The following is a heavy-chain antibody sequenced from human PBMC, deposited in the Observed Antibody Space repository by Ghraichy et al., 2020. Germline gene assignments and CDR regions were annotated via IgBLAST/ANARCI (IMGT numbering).Heavy chain of an antibody. Sequence: ASVKVSCKASGYTFTSYYMHWVRQAPGQGLEWMGWITTYSGNTHYAQNLQGRVTMTTDTSTSTAYMELRTLRSDDTAVYYCARGINWFDPWGQGTLVTVSS. CDR1: GYTFTSYY. CDR3: ARGINWFDP. CDR2: ITTYSGNT. J-gene: IGHJ5*02. V-gene: IGHV1-18*04.